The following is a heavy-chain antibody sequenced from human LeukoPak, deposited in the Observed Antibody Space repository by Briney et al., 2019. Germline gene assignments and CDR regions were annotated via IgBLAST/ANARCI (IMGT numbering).Heavy chain of an antibody. CDR3: ARGGGGGTYYYFGMDV. J-gene: IGHJ6*02. CDR1: GYTFTSYG. Sequence: ASVTVSCKASGYTFTSYGISWVRQAPGQGLEWMGWISAYNGNTNYAQKLQGRVTMTTDTSTSTAYMELGSLRSDDTAVYYCARGGGGGTYYYFGMDVWGQGTTVTVSS. V-gene: IGHV1-18*01. D-gene: IGHD2-21*01. CDR2: ISAYNGNT.